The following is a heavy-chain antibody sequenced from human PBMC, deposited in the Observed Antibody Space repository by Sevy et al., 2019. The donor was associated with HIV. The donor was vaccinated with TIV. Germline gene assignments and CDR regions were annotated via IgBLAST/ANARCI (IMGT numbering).Heavy chain of an antibody. CDR3: AGDSKGQPLLYYFDY. V-gene: IGHV1-18*01. CDR2: ISAYNGNT. Sequence: ASVKVSCKASGYTFTSYGISWVRQAPGQGLEWMGWISAYNGNTNYAQKLQGRVTMTTDTSTSTAYMELRSLRSDDTAVYYCAGDSKGQPLLYYFDYWGQGTLVTVSS. CDR1: GYTFTSYG. D-gene: IGHD2-21*02. J-gene: IGHJ4*02.